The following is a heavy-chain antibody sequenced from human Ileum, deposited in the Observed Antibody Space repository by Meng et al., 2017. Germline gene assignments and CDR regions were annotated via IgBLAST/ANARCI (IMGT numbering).Heavy chain of an antibody. D-gene: IGHD4-17*01. CDR1: GGSISSSNW. J-gene: IGHJ4*02. CDR2: IYHSGST. Sequence: LQEACPRLVKTPAALLLPSYVSGGSISSSNWWSWVRQPPGKGLEWIGEIYHSGSTNYNPSLKSRVTISVDKSKNQFSLKLSSVTAADTAVYYCARIDDYGDYVDYWGQGTLVTVSS. V-gene: IGHV4-4*03. CDR3: ARIDDYGDYVDY.